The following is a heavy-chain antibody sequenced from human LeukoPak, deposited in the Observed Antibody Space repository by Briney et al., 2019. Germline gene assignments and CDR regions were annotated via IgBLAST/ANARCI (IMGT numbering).Heavy chain of an antibody. J-gene: IGHJ6*02. CDR1: GFTFSSHA. D-gene: IGHD3-3*01. Sequence: GGSLRLSCAASGFTFSSHAMSWVRQAPGKGLEWVSAISGSGGSTYYADSVKGRFTISRDNSKDTLYLQMNSLRAEDTAVYYCAKDDFWSGYPLDSDYYGMDVWGQGTTVTVSS. CDR3: AKDDFWSGYPLDSDYYGMDV. V-gene: IGHV3-23*01. CDR2: ISGSGGST.